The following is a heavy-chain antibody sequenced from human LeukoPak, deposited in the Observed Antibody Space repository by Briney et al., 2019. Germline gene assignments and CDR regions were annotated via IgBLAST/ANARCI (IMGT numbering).Heavy chain of an antibody. J-gene: IGHJ4*02. CDR3: AHTVYYGSGSYYRPPDY. D-gene: IGHD3-10*01. Sequence: SGPTLVKPTRTLTLTCTFSGFSLSTSGVGVGWIRQPPGKALEWLALIYWNDDKRYSPSLKSRLTITKDTSKNQVVLTMTNMDPVDTATYYCAHTVYYGSGSYYRPPDYWGQGTLVTVSS. CDR1: GFSLSTSGVG. V-gene: IGHV2-5*01. CDR2: IYWNDDK.